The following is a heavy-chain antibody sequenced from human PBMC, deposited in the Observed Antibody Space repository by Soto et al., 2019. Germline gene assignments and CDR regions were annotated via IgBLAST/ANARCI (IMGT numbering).Heavy chain of an antibody. CDR1: GGSFSGYY. Sequence: SETLSLTCAVYGGSFSGYYWSWIRQPPGKGLEWIGEINHSGSTNYNPSLKSRVTISVDTSKNQFSLKLSSVTAADTAVYYCARGRSPRVLLLWFGVTRFDYWGQGTLVTVSS. V-gene: IGHV4-34*01. J-gene: IGHJ4*02. CDR2: INHSGST. D-gene: IGHD3-10*01. CDR3: ARGRSPRVLLLWFGVTRFDY.